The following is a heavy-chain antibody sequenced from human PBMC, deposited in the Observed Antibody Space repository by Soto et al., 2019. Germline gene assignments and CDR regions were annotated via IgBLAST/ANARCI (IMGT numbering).Heavy chain of an antibody. V-gene: IGHV3-73*01. Sequence: GGSLRLSCAASGFTFSGSAMHWVRQASGKGLEWVGRIRSKANSYATAYAASVKGRFTISRDDSKNTAYLQMNSLKTEDTAVYYCTRHKDGDYENYYYYYMDVWGKGTTVTVSS. J-gene: IGHJ6*03. CDR2: IRSKANSYAT. CDR3: TRHKDGDYENYYYYYMDV. CDR1: GFTFSGSA. D-gene: IGHD4-17*01.